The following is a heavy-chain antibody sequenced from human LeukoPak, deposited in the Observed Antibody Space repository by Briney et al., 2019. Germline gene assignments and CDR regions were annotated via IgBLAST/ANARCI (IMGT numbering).Heavy chain of an antibody. CDR2: ISAYNGNT. CDR1: GYTFISYD. CDR3: ARRGYGCSGGSCYSQY. Sequence: ASVKVSCKASGYTFISYDINWVRQAPGQGLEWMGWISAYNGNTNYAQKLQGRVTITTDTSTSTAYMELRSLRSDDTAVYYCARRGYGCSGGSCYSQYWGQGTLVTVSS. V-gene: IGHV1-18*01. D-gene: IGHD2-15*01. J-gene: IGHJ4*02.